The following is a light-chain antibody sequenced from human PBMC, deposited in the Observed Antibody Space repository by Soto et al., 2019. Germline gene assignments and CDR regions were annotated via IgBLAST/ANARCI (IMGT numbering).Light chain of an antibody. Sequence: EIVLTQSPATLSLSPGERATLSCRASQSVGTFLAWYQQKPGQAPRLLIYDASNRATGIPARFSGSGSGTDFTLTISSLQPEDVATYYCQKYNSAPRTFGQGTKVDIK. CDR1: QSVGTF. CDR3: QKYNSAPRT. CDR2: DAS. J-gene: IGKJ1*01. V-gene: IGKV3-11*01.